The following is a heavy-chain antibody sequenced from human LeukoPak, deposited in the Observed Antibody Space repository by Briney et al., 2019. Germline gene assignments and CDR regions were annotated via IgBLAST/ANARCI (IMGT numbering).Heavy chain of an antibody. J-gene: IGHJ3*02. CDR1: GXSINSSSYY. Sequence: KPSETLSLTCTVSGXSINSSSYYWGWIRQPPGKGLEWIGTIYYSGSTYYNPSLKSRVTISVDTSKNQFSLKLSSVTASDTAVYYCARRFAPSRNDAFDIWGQGTMVTVSS. CDR2: IYYSGST. V-gene: IGHV4-39*01. D-gene: IGHD3-10*01. CDR3: ARRFAPSRNDAFDI.